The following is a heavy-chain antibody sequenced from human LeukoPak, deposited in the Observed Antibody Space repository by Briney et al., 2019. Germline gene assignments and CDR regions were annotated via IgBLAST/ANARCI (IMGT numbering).Heavy chain of an antibody. CDR3: AKEKTGKFDFDY. CDR2: LSGGGGGS. J-gene: IGHJ4*02. D-gene: IGHD3-10*01. V-gene: IGHV3-23*01. CDR1: GITIRTYA. Sequence: PGGSLRLSCAGSGITIRTYAMSWVRQAPGKGLEWVSSLSGGGGGSYYADSVKGRVTVSRDDSKNTLYLQMNSLRAEDTAVYYCAKEKTGKFDFDYWGQGPLVTVSS.